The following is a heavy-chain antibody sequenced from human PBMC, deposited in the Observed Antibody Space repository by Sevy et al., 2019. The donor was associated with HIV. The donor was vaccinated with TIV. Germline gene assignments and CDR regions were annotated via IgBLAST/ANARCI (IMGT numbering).Heavy chain of an antibody. Sequence: SETLSLTCTVSGGSITSYYWSWIRQPPGNGLEWIGHIYNNGNTNYNPSLRSRVTISVDRSKNQFSLKLSSVTAAYTAVYYCAKVTYYYDSRGYPNYYFDYWGQGTLVTVSS. D-gene: IGHD3-22*01. CDR1: GGSITSYY. CDR3: AKVTYYYDSRGYPNYYFDY. CDR2: IYNNGNT. V-gene: IGHV4-59*13. J-gene: IGHJ4*02.